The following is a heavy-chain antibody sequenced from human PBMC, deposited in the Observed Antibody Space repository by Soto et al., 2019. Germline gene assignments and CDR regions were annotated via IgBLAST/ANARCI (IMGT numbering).Heavy chain of an antibody. CDR2: INPSGGST. V-gene: IGHV1-46*01. Sequence: GASVKVSCKASGYTFTSYYMHWVRQAPGQGLEWMGIINPSGGSTSYAQKFQGRVTMTRDTSTSTVYMELSSLRSEDTAVYYCARVSEGVVVTANFDYWGQGTLVTVSS. CDR3: ARVSEGVVVTANFDY. CDR1: GYTFTSYY. J-gene: IGHJ4*02. D-gene: IGHD2-21*02.